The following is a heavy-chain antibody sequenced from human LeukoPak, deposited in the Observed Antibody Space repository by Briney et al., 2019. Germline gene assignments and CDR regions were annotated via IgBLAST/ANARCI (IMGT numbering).Heavy chain of an antibody. CDR3: ARGGYYYDSSGPMDV. CDR2: IFTSGWT. J-gene: IGHJ6*02. V-gene: IGHV4-4*09. CDR1: GGSISSYY. Sequence: SETLSLTCTVSGGSISSYYWSWVRQSPGKGLEWIGYIFTSGWTDYNPSLKSRVTISVDTSKNQFSLKLSSVTAADTAVYYCARGGYYYDSSGPMDVWGQGTTVTVSS. D-gene: IGHD3-22*01.